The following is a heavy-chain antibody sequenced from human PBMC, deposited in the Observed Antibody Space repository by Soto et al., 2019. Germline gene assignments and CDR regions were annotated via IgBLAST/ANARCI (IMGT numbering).Heavy chain of an antibody. CDR3: ASLVGRIIVAFPAD. D-gene: IGHD2-21*01. V-gene: IGHV4-39*01. J-gene: IGHJ4*02. Sequence: QLQLQESGPGLVKPSETLSLTCTVSGGSISRTTYYWGWIRQPPGKGLEWIGTIYYSGSTYYNPSLKSRVTISVDTSKNQFSLRLSSVTAADTAVYYCASLVGRIIVAFPADWGQGSLVTVSS. CDR2: IYYSGST. CDR1: GGSISRTTYY.